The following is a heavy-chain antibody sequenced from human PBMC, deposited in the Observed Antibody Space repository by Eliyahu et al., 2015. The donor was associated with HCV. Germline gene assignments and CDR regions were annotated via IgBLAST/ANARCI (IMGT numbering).Heavy chain of an antibody. CDR1: GFSFNSYA. CDR3: ARTFDFWSGFPQPYPFDI. J-gene: IGHJ3*02. Sequence: EVQLLDSGGGLVQPGGSLRLSCAASGFSFNSYAMNWVRQAPGKGLEWVAVISGNGDITYYADSVQGRFTISRDNSKNTLYLQMNSLRAEDTAVYYCARTFDFWSGFPQPYPFDIWGQGTMVTVSS. V-gene: IGHV3-23*01. D-gene: IGHD3-3*01. CDR2: ISGNGDIT.